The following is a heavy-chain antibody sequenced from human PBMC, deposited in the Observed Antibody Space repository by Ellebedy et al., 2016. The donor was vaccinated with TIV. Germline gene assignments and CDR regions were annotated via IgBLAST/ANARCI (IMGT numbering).Heavy chain of an antibody. D-gene: IGHD6-25*01. CDR3: ARGNPGF. Sequence: GESLKISCAASGFVFDTTMVWVRQAPGKGLEWVSSISRGGHFIEYVDSVKGRFTISRDNAANALYLQMNSLRVEDTAMYYCARGNPGFWGQGTLVTVSS. J-gene: IGHJ4*02. V-gene: IGHV3-21*04. CDR2: ISRGGHFI. CDR1: GFVFDTT.